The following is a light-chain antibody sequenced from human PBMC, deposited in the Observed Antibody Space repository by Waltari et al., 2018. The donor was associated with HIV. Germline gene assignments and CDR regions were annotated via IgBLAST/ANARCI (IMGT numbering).Light chain of an antibody. CDR3: QAWDADHAV. V-gene: IGLV3-1*01. J-gene: IGLJ2*01. CDR1: KLADKF. CDR2: QGS. Sequence: ELTQPPSVSVPSGQTASIPCSGEKLADKFTCWYQKKPGQPPILLVYQGSRRPSGMPARFSASKAANTATLTVRGAQPRDEAEYFCQAWDADHAVFGGGTTLTVL.